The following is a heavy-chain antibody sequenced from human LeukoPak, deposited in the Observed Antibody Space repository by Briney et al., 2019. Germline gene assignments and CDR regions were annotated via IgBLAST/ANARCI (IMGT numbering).Heavy chain of an antibody. CDR2: ISWNSGSI. D-gene: IGHD5-24*01. V-gene: IGHV3-9*01. CDR1: GFTFDDYA. Sequence: GGSLGLSCAASGFTFDDYAMHWVGQAPGRGLEGCSGISWNSGSIVYADSVKGRFTISRDNAKNSLYLQMNSLRAEDTALYYCAKDIGARDGCFDYWGQGTLVTVSS. J-gene: IGHJ4*02. CDR3: AKDIGARDGCFDY.